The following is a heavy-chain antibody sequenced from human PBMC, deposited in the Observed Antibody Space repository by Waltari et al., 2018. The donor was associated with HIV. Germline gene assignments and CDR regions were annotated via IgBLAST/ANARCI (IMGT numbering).Heavy chain of an antibody. CDR1: GLTFSNNA. D-gene: IGHD5-12*01. V-gene: IGHV3-23*01. CDR3: TGGFTHVSDY. CDR2: ISGIGTDR. Sequence: EVQLLESGGGLVQPGGSLRLSCAASGLTFSNNAMNLVRQAPGKGLEWVSGISGIGTDRYYAGSVKGRFTISRDNSKNNLFLQMNSLRAEDTAVYYCTGGFTHVSDYWGQGTLVTVSS. J-gene: IGHJ4*02.